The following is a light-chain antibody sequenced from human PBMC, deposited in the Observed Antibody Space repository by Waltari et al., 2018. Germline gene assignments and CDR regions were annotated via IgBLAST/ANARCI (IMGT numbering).Light chain of an antibody. Sequence: EIQMTQSPSSVSASVGDRITLTCRAGQDIGSALSWYQQKTGQAPDPLIYSVSSLQTGVPSRFSGSGSETDFTLTSSCLQPEDLATYDCQKGSSVPPTFGQGTKVEIK. V-gene: IGKV1-12*01. J-gene: IGKJ1*01. CDR2: SVS. CDR3: QKGSSVPPT. CDR1: QDIGSA.